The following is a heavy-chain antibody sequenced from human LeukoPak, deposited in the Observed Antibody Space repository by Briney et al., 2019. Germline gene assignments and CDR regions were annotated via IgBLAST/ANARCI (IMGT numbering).Heavy chain of an antibody. CDR3: ARVPSNYYDSSGYYGGFDP. V-gene: IGHV1-69*02. CDR2: IIPILGIA. Sequence: SVKVSCKASRGTFSSYTISWVRQAPGQGLEWMGRIIPILGIANYAQKFQGRVTITADKSTSTAYMELSSLRSEDTAVYYCARVPSNYYDSSGYYGGFDPWGQGTLVTVSS. J-gene: IGHJ5*02. D-gene: IGHD3-22*01. CDR1: RGTFSSYT.